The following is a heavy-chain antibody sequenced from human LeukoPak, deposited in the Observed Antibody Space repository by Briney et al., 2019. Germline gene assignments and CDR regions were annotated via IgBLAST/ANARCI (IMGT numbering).Heavy chain of an antibody. V-gene: IGHV1-18*04. D-gene: IGHD6-19*01. CDR1: GYTFSNYG. CDR3: ARHSGSGWQALGY. CDR2: TSYNGNT. J-gene: IGHJ4*02. Sequence: ASVKVSRKASGYTFSNYGISWVRQAPGLGLEWMGWTSYNGNTNYAQKFQDRVTMTTDTSTTTAYMELRSLESDDTAVHYCARHSGSGWQALGYWGQGTLVTVSS.